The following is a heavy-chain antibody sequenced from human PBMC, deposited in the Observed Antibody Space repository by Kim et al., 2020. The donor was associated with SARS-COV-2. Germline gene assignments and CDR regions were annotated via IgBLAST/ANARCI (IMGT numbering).Heavy chain of an antibody. Sequence: SETLSLTCTVSGGSISSYYWSWIRQPPGKGLEWIGYIYYSGSTNYNPSLKSRVTISVDTSKNQFSLKLSSVTAAGTAVYYCARAAIFGTWDYWGQGTLVTVSS. CDR1: GGSISSYY. V-gene: IGHV4-59*01. CDR3: ARAAIFGTWDY. CDR2: IYYSGST. D-gene: IGHD3-3*01. J-gene: IGHJ4*02.